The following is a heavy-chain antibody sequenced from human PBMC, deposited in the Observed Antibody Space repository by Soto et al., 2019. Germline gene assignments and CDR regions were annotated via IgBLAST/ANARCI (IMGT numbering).Heavy chain of an antibody. Sequence: EVRLVESGGGFVQPGGSLRLACAASQFTFKSYELNWVRQAPVKGLEWVAYISSTGSLIYYADSVKGRFTISRDNAKNSLYRQMSSLRPEDTANYYCTRGGGWNQGYYHYYGMDVWGQGTTVTVSS. CDR2: ISSTGSLI. V-gene: IGHV3-48*03. J-gene: IGHJ6*02. CDR3: TRGGGWNQGYYHYYGMDV. D-gene: IGHD1-1*01. CDR1: QFTFKSYE.